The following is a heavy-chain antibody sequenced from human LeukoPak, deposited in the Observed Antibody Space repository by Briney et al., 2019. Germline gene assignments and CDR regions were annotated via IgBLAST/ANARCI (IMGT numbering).Heavy chain of an antibody. CDR2: ISSSSSYI. V-gene: IGHV3-21*01. CDR3: VRDNPRCCGVVPANIDDF. Sequence: GGSLRLSCTASGFTFSSYSMNWVRQAPGKGLEWVSSISSSSSYIYYADSVKGRFTISRDNAKNSLYLQMHSLRAEDTAVYFCVRDNPRCCGVVPANIDDFWGQGTLVTVSS. CDR1: GFTFSSYS. J-gene: IGHJ4*02. D-gene: IGHD2-15*01.